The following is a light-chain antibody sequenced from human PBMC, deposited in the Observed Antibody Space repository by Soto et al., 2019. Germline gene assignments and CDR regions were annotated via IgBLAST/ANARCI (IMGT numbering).Light chain of an antibody. CDR3: QQLNSFPIT. Sequence: EIVLTQSPATLSLSPGERATLSCRASQSVSSYLAWYQQKPGQAPRLLIYDASNRATGIPARFSGSGSGTDFTLTISSLQPEDSATYYCQQLNSFPITFGQGTRLEIK. CDR2: DAS. J-gene: IGKJ5*01. V-gene: IGKV3-11*01. CDR1: QSVSSY.